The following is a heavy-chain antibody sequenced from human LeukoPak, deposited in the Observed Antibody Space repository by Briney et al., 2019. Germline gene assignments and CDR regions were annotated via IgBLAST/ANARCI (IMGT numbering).Heavy chain of an antibody. CDR2: ISSSSSYI. CDR3: ARDEQLVQGPLDY. D-gene: IGHD6-6*01. Sequence: PGGSLRLSCAAPGFTFSSYSMNWVRQAPGKGLEWVSSISSSSSYIYYADSVKGRFTISRDNAKNSLYLQMNSLRAEDTAVYYCARDEQLVQGPLDYWGQGTLVTVSS. V-gene: IGHV3-21*01. J-gene: IGHJ4*02. CDR1: GFTFSSYS.